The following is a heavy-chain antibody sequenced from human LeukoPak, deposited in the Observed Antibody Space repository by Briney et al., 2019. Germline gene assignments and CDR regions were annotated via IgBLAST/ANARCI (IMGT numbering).Heavy chain of an antibody. CDR2: ISSSSSTI. J-gene: IGHJ5*02. CDR3: ARGVLYNWFDP. Sequence: PGGSLRLSCAASGFTFSSYSMNWVRQAPGKGLEWVSYISSSSSTIYYADSVKGRFTISRDNAKNPLYLQMNSLTDEDTAVYYCARGVLYNWFDPWGQGTLVTVSS. D-gene: IGHD2/OR15-2a*01. V-gene: IGHV3-48*02. CDR1: GFTFSSYS.